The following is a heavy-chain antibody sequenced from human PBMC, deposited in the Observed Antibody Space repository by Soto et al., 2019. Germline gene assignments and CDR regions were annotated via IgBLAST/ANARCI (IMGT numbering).Heavy chain of an antibody. D-gene: IGHD3-22*01. Sequence: TLSLTCTVSGVSISGDYYWNWILQAPGKGLEWIGYVYHTGSTYHNPSLKSRGSISVDTSNNQFSLKLSSVTAADTAVYFCAREPYDITGNRIDSWGQGIPVTVSS. CDR2: VYHTGST. V-gene: IGHV4-30-4*01. CDR1: GVSISGDYY. CDR3: AREPYDITGNRIDS. J-gene: IGHJ5*01.